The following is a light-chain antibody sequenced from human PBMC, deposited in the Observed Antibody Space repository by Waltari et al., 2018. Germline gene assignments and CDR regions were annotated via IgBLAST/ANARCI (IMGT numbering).Light chain of an antibody. CDR3: QQYDNLPSVA. V-gene: IGKV1-33*01. CDR1: QDISFY. J-gene: IGKJ4*01. CDR2: ESS. Sequence: DIQMTQSPSSLSASVGDRVTITCQASQDISFYLNWYQQKPGKAPKLLISESSKLATGVPSRFSGSRSGTHFTFTISSLQPEDVASYYCQQYDNLPSVAFGGGTKVEL.